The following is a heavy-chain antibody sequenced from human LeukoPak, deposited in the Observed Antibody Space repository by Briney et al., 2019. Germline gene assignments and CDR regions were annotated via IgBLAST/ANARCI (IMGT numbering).Heavy chain of an antibody. CDR3: ASHSGSYLYYFDY. CDR1: GFTFGSYW. CDR2: MRQDGSEK. J-gene: IGHJ4*02. V-gene: IGHV3-7*01. Sequence: PGGSLRLSCASSGFTFGSYWMSWVRQAPGKGLEGVASMRQDGSEKDYVDSVKGRFTISRDNAKKSLYLQMNSLRAEDTAVYYCASHSGSYLYYFDYWGQGTLVTVSS. D-gene: IGHD1-26*01.